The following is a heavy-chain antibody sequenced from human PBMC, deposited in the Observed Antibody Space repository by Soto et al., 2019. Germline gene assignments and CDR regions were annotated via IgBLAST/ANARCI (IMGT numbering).Heavy chain of an antibody. CDR3: AIPPTPSIAEAGSQYFQH. Sequence: SVKVSCKASGGTFSSYAISWVRQANGPVLEWMGGIIPIFGTANYAQKFQGRVTITADESTSTAYMELSSLRSEDTAVYYCAIPPTPSIAEAGSQYFQHWGQGTLVTVSS. CDR1: GGTFSSYA. V-gene: IGHV1-69*01. J-gene: IGHJ1*01. CDR2: IIPIFGTA. D-gene: IGHD6-13*01.